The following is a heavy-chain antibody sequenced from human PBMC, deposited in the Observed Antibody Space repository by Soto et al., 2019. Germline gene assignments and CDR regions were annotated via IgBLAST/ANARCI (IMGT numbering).Heavy chain of an antibody. J-gene: IGHJ4*02. CDR3: ARRTNYYDSSGYYAEFDY. D-gene: IGHD3-22*01. CDR2: IYYSGST. CDR1: GGSIRSSSYY. Sequence: SETMSLPCTVSGGSIRSSSYYWGWIRKPPGKGLEWIGSIYYSGSTYYNPSLKSRVTISVDTSKNQFSLKLSSVTAADTAVYYCARRTNYYDSSGYYAEFDYWGQGTLVTVS. V-gene: IGHV4-39*01.